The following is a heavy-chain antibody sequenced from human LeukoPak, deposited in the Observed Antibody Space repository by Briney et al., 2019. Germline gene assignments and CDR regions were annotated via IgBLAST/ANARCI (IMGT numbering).Heavy chain of an antibody. CDR3: ARDLTIFPHYYYGMDV. D-gene: IGHD3-9*01. CDR1: GFTVSSNY. CDR2: IYSGGST. V-gene: IGHV3-53*01. Sequence: PGGSLRLSCAASGFTVSSNYMSWVRQAPRKGLEWVSVIYSGGSTYYADSVKGRFTISRDNSKNTLYLQMNSLRAEDTAVYYCARDLTIFPHYYYGMDVWGKGTTVTVSS. J-gene: IGHJ6*04.